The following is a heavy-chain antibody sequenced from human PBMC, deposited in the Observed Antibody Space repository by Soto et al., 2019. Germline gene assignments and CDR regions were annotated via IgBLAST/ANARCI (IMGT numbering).Heavy chain of an antibody. CDR1: GFTFSTSW. CDR2: INGDGGTI. D-gene: IGHD1-7*01. CDR3: TRGGNYYFDY. V-gene: IGHV3-74*01. J-gene: IGHJ4*02. Sequence: EVQLVEAGGGLVQPGGSLRLSCAASGFTFSTSWIHGVRQAPGKGLVWVSRINGDGGTINYADSVKGRFTISRDNAKNTVYLQMNRLSADATAVYYCTRGGNYYFDYWGQGTLVTVSS.